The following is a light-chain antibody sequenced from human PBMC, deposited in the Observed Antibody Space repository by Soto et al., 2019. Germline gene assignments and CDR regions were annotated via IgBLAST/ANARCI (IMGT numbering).Light chain of an antibody. CDR3: QQYGSSPGT. J-gene: IGKJ1*01. CDR1: QSVSSSY. CDR2: GAS. V-gene: IGKV3-20*01. Sequence: DIVMTQSPSTLSLSPGGGSTLSCSSSQSVSSSYLAWYQQKPGQAPRLLIYGASSRATGIPDRFSGSGSGTDFTLTISRLEPEDFAVYYCQQYGSSPGTFGQGTKVDIK.